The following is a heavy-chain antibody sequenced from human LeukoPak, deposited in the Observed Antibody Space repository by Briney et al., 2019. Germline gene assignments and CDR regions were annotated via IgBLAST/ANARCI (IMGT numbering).Heavy chain of an antibody. CDR2: IWYDGSNK. CDR3: ARVFRGYDSSGYYLDY. V-gene: IGHV3-33*08. CDR1: GFTFTTYW. D-gene: IGHD3-22*01. J-gene: IGHJ4*02. Sequence: PGGSLRLSCAASGFTFTTYWMHWVRQAPGKGLEWVAVIWYDGSNKYYADSVKGRFTISRDNSKNTLYLQMNSLRAEDTAVYYCARVFRGYDSSGYYLDYWGQGTLVTVSS.